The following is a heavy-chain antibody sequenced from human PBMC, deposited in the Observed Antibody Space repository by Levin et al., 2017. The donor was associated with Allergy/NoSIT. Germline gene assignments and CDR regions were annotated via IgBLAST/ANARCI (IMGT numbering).Heavy chain of an antibody. Sequence: GESLKISCEASGYTFTTYVINWVRQAPGQGLEWMGWVNGYKGQTKFAEKFQDRVTMTIDTSTSTAYMELRTLRSDDTAVYYCARGSFYDAGGLLWLDPWGQGTLVIVSS. CDR1: GYTFTTYV. J-gene: IGHJ5*02. D-gene: IGHD3-10*01. CDR3: ARGSFYDAGGLLWLDP. V-gene: IGHV1-18*01. CDR2: VNGYKGQT.